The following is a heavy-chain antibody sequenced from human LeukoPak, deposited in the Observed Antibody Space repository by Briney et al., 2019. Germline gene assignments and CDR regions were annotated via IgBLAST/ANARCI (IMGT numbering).Heavy chain of an antibody. CDR1: GGSISSISSNN. Sequence: SETLSLTCAVSGGSISSISSNNWAWIRQPPGKGLELIAAIHYTGSTYYNPSFMSRVTISVDTSKNQFSLKLNSLTAADTAVYYCARLPTGYPNWFDTWGQGILVTVSS. V-gene: IGHV4-39*01. CDR3: ARLPTGYPNWFDT. D-gene: IGHD5-18*01. CDR2: IHYTGST. J-gene: IGHJ5*02.